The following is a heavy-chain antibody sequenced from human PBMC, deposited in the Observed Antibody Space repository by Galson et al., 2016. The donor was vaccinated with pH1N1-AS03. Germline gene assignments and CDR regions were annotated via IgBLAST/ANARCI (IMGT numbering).Heavy chain of an antibody. J-gene: IGHJ3*02. D-gene: IGHD1-1*01. CDR2: IGVAGDT. CDR1: GFTFSSYE. CDR3: ARESSTNSVAAFDI. Sequence: SLRLSCAASGFTFSSYEMHWVRHYTGKGLEWVSAIGVAGDTFYTDSVKGRFTISRENAKNSFYLQMNTLRAGDTAVYYCARESSTNSVAAFDIWGQGTMVTVSS. V-gene: IGHV3-13*01.